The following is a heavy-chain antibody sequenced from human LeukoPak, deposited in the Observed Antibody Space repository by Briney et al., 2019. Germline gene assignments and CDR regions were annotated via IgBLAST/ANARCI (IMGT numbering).Heavy chain of an antibody. CDR3: AKGGPPRDYYFDY. V-gene: IGHV3-23*01. D-gene: IGHD3-10*01. Sequence: GGSLRLSCAASGFTFSSYAMMWVRQAPGKRLEWISSITGSGDGTYYADSVRGRFTISRDNSDNTLYLQMNSLGAGDTAIYYCAKGGPPRDYYFDYWGQGSLVTVSS. J-gene: IGHJ4*02. CDR2: ITGSGDGT. CDR1: GFTFSSYA.